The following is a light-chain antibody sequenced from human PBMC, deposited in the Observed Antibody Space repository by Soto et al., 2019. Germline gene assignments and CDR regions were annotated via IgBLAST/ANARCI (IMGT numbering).Light chain of an antibody. J-gene: IGLJ2*01. CDR1: SSDVGGYNY. V-gene: IGLV2-8*01. Sequence: QSALTQPPSASGSPGQSVTISCTGTSSDVGGYNYVSWYQQHPGKAPKLMIYEVSKRPSGVPDRFSGSKSGNTASLTDSGLQAEDEADYYCSSYAGSNQVVFGGGTKLTVL. CDR2: EVS. CDR3: SSYAGSNQVV.